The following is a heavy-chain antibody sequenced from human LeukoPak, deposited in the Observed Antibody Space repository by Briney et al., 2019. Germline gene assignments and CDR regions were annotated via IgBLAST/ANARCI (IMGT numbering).Heavy chain of an antibody. CDR2: ISAYNGNT. J-gene: IGHJ4*02. CDR3: ARDGSRIAVAGTAYYFDY. D-gene: IGHD6-19*01. Sequence: ASVKVSCKASGYTFTSYGISWVRQAPGQGLEWMGWISAYNGNTKYSQEFQGRVTITRDTSASTAYMELSSLRSEDMAVYYCARDGSRIAVAGTAYYFDYWGQGTLVTVSS. V-gene: IGHV1-18*03. CDR1: GYTFTSYG.